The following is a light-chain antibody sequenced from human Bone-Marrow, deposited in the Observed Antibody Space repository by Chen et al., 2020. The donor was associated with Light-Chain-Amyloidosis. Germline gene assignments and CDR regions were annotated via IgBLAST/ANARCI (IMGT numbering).Light chain of an antibody. CDR3: QSADSSGTYEVI. V-gene: IGLV3-25*03. J-gene: IGLJ2*01. CDR2: RDT. CDR1: DLPKKY. Sequence: SYELTQPPSVSVSPGQTARITCSGDDLPKKYAYWYQQKPGQAPVLGIHRDTERPSGISERFSGSSSGTTATVTISGVQAEDEADYHCQSADSSGTYEVIFGGGTKLTVL.